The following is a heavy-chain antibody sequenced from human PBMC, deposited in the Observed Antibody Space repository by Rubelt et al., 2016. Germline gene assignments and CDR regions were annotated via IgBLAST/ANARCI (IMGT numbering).Heavy chain of an antibody. V-gene: IGHV3-23*01. D-gene: IGHD3-16*01. CDR1: GFTFSSYA. J-gene: IGHJ4*02. CDR2: ISGSGGST. CDR3: AKDGRAYY. Sequence: AASGFTFSSYAMSWVRQAPGKGLEWVSAISGSGGSTYYADSVKGRFTISRDNSKNTLYLQMSSLRVEDTALYYCAKDGRAYYWGQGTLVTVSS.